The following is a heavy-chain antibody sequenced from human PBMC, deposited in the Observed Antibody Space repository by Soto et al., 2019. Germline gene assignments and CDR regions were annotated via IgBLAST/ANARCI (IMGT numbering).Heavy chain of an antibody. J-gene: IGHJ6*03. CDR3: ARRARPDFYYMDV. D-gene: IGHD6-6*01. CDR1: GFTLSGYA. V-gene: IGHV3-64*01. Sequence: EVQLAESGGGLAQPGGSLRLSCAASGFTLSGYAMDWVRQAPGKGLEYVSGISSNGVGTYYATSVQGSYTISRDNSKIRVYLQMGSLRPEDRAVYYCARRARPDFYYMDVWGKGTTVTVSS. CDR2: ISSNGVGT.